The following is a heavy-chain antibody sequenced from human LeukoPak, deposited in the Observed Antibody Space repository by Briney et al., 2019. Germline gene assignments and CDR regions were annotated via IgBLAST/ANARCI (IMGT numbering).Heavy chain of an antibody. J-gene: IGHJ3*02. V-gene: IGHV3-21*01. CDR1: GFTFSSYA. CDR2: ISSSSSYI. D-gene: IGHD4-17*01. CDR3: ARDLSAVTHAFDI. Sequence: GGSLRLSCAASGFTFSSYAMSWVRQAPGKGLEWVSSISSSSSYIYYADSVKGRFTISRDTAKNSLYLQMNSLRAEDTAVYYCARDLSAVTHAFDIWGQGTMVTVSS.